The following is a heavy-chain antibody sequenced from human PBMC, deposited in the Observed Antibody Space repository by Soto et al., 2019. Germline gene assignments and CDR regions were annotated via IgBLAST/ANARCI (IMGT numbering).Heavy chain of an antibody. D-gene: IGHD2-2*01. Sequence: EVQLLESGGGLVQPGGSLRLSCAASGFTFSSYAMSWVRQAPGKGLEWVSTISGSGGSTYYADSLKGRFTISRDNSKNTLYLQMNSLRAEDTAVYYCAREKAHCGGTSCLYYFDYWGQGTLVTVSS. V-gene: IGHV3-23*01. J-gene: IGHJ4*02. CDR3: AREKAHCGGTSCLYYFDY. CDR2: ISGSGGST. CDR1: GFTFSSYA.